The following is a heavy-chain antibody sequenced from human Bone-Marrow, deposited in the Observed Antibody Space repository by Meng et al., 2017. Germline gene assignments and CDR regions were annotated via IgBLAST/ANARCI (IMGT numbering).Heavy chain of an antibody. CDR2: IHHSGNA. Sequence: QVQLQESGPGLVEPSQTLSLTCTVSGGSMSSGNYYWSWIRQPPGKGLEWIGYIHHSGNAYYNPSLKSRVSISVDTSKNQFSLNLNSMTAADTAVYYCASFDHIPRRNYFDYWGQGTLVTVSS. J-gene: IGHJ4*02. V-gene: IGHV4-30-4*01. CDR1: GGSMSSGNYY. CDR3: ASFDHIPRRNYFDY. D-gene: IGHD2-21*01.